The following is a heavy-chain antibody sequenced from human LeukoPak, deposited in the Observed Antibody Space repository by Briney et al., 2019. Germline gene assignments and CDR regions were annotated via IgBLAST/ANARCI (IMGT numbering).Heavy chain of an antibody. V-gene: IGHV3-48*01. J-gene: IGHJ4*02. CDR3: AREPPSVAALPTDY. CDR1: GFTFSSYS. CDR2: ISSSSSTI. D-gene: IGHD6-6*01. Sequence: GGSLRLSCAASGFTFSSYSMNWVRQAPGKGLEWVSYISSSSSTIYYADSVKGRFTISRGNAKNSLYLQMNSLRAEDTAVYYCAREPPSVAALPTDYWGQGTLVTVSS.